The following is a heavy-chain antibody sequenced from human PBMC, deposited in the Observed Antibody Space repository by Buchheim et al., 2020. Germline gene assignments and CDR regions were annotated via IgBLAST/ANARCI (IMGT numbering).Heavy chain of an antibody. CDR2: IYPGDSYT. V-gene: IGHV5-51*01. Sequence: EVQLVQSGAEVKRPGESLRISCQGSGYSFTGAYIAWVRQMPGKGLEWMGLIYPGDSYTKYSPSFEGLVTMSVDKSIRTAYLQWRSLRTSDTAIYYCARRVRDSSGYNFYFWGQGTL. CDR1: GYSFTGAY. J-gene: IGHJ4*02. CDR3: ARRVRDSSGYNFYF. D-gene: IGHD5-24*01.